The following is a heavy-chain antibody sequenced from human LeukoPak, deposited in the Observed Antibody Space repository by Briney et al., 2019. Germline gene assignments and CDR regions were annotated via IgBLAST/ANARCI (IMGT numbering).Heavy chain of an antibody. D-gene: IGHD5-18*01. J-gene: IGHJ6*02. CDR2: INSDGSIT. Sequence: GSLRLPFSASGFTFTTYWIHLVRQAPGKGLGLVSHINSDGSITSYADSVKGRFTISRDNAKNTLYLQMNSLRAEDTAVYYCARDAVDTANAVWGQGTTVTVSS. V-gene: IGHV3-74*01. CDR3: ARDAVDTANAV. CDR1: GFTFTTYW.